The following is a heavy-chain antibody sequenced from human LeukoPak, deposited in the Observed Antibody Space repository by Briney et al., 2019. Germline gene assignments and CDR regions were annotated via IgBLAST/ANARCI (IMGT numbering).Heavy chain of an antibody. J-gene: IGHJ4*02. CDR2: VWSDGSNR. Sequence: GGSLRLSCAASGFTFNTYGMHWVRQAPGKGLEWIAVVWSDGSNRFYADSVEGRFTISRGNSKNTLYLQMNSLRAEDTAVYYCAKSNTESQTTVGNWGQGTLVSVSS. CDR1: GFTFNTYG. D-gene: IGHD1-14*01. CDR3: AKSNTESQTTVGN. V-gene: IGHV3-33*06.